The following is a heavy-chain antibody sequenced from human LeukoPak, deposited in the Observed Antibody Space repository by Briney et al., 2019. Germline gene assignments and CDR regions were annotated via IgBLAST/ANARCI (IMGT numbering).Heavy chain of an antibody. CDR1: GGTFSSYA. D-gene: IGHD3-10*01. V-gene: IGHV1-18*01. CDR3: ARDGRFGELSDY. CDR2: ISAYNGNT. J-gene: IGHJ4*02. Sequence: GASVKVSCKASGGTFSSYAISWVRQAPGQGLEWMGWISAYNGNTNYAQKLQGRVTMTTDTSTSTAYMELRSLRSDDTAVYHCARDGRFGELSDYWGQGTLATVSS.